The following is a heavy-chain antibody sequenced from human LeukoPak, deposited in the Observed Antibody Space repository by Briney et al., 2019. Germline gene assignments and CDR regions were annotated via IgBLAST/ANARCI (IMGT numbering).Heavy chain of an antibody. D-gene: IGHD2-15*01. J-gene: IGHJ6*02. CDR2: IYYSGST. CDR1: GGSISSYY. CDR3: ARRLTDCSGGSCYEVYYYYGMDV. Sequence: PSETLSLTCTVSGGSISSYYWSWIRQPPGKGLEWIGDIYYSGSTNYNPSLKSRVTISVDTSKNQFSLKLSSVTAADTAVYYCARRLTDCSGGSCYEVYYYYGMDVWGQGTTVTVSS. V-gene: IGHV4-59*08.